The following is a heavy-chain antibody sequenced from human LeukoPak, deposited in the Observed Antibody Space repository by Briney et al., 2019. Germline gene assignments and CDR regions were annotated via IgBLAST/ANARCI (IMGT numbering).Heavy chain of an antibody. CDR2: VHYSGST. CDR3: ARESVVRGITYFDY. D-gene: IGHD3-10*01. J-gene: IGHJ4*02. V-gene: IGHV4-59*01. Sequence: SETLSLTCTVSGDSISGYYWNWIRQPPGKGLEWIGFVHYSGSTKYNPSVKSRVTISVDTSKNQFSLRLSSVTAADTAVYYCARESVVRGITYFDYWGQGTLVTVSS. CDR1: GDSISGYY.